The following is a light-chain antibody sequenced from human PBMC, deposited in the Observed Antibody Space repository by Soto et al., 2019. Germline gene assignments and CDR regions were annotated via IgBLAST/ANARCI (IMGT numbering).Light chain of an antibody. V-gene: IGLV4-69*01. Sequence: HLVPTQSPSASASLGASVKLTCTLSSGHSSYAIAWHQQQPEKGPRYLMKVNSDGSHSKGDGIPDRFSGSSSGAERYLTISSLQSEDEADYYCQTWGTGPWVFGGGTKLTVL. CDR1: SGHSSYA. CDR3: QTWGTGPWV. J-gene: IGLJ3*02. CDR2: VNSDGSH.